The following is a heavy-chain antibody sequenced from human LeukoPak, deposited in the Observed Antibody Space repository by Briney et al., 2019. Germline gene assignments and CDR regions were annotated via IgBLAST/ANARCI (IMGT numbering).Heavy chain of an antibody. CDR3: ARDVREKGYCSGGRCYQ. D-gene: IGHD2-15*01. Sequence: SETLYLTCTVSGGSISSGSYYWSWIRQPAGKGLEWIGRIYTSGSTNYNRSPKSRVTISVNTSKNQFSLKLSSVTAADTAVYYCARDVREKGYCSGGRCYQWSQGTLVTVSS. V-gene: IGHV4-61*02. CDR1: GGSISSGSYY. CDR2: IYTSGST. J-gene: IGHJ4*02.